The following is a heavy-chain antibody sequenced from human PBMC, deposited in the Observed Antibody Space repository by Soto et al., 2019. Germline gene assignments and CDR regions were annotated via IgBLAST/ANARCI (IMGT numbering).Heavy chain of an antibody. CDR1: GDSISNFY. J-gene: IGHJ2*01. D-gene: IGHD1-1*01. V-gene: IGHV4-4*07. Sequence: QVQLQESGPGLVKPSETLSLTCTVSGDSISNFYWSWIRQPTGKGLESLGRISARERTNYNPSLQSRVAMSLDTSKNQFSLRLTSLSAADTAVYFCARGTGRYFDLWGRGTLVTVFS. CDR2: ISARERT. CDR3: ARGTGRYFDL.